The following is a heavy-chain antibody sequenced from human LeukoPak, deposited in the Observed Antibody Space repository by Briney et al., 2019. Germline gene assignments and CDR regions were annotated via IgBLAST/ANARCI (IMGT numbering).Heavy chain of an antibody. V-gene: IGHV3-48*01. CDR3: ARETKADRLVDY. D-gene: IGHD3-22*01. Sequence: GGSLRLSCAASGFTFSSYWMHWVRQAPGKGLEWVSYISSTGNTIYYADSVKGRFTISRDNAKNSLYLQMNSLRAEDTAVYYCARETKADRLVDYWGQGTLVTVSS. CDR1: GFTFSSYW. CDR2: ISSTGNTI. J-gene: IGHJ4*02.